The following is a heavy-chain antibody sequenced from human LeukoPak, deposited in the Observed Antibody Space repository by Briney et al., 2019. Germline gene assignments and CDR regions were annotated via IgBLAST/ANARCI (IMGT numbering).Heavy chain of an antibody. J-gene: IGHJ4*02. CDR1: GGTFSSYA. D-gene: IGHD6-19*01. Sequence: GASVKVSCKASGGTFSSYAISWVRQAPGQGLEWMGGIIPIFGTANYAQKFQGRVTITTDESTSTAYMELSSLRSEDTAVYYCARVYGSGGTVDYWGQGTLVTVSS. V-gene: IGHV1-69*05. CDR3: ARVYGSGGTVDY. CDR2: IIPIFGTA.